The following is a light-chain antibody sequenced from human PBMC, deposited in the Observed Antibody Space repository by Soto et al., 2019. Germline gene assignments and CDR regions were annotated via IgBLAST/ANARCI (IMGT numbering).Light chain of an antibody. CDR1: QSISSW. V-gene: IGKV1-5*03. CDR2: KAS. Sequence: DIQMTQSPSTLSASVGDRVTITCRASQSISSWLAWYQQKPGKAPKLLIYKASSLESGVPSRFSGSGSGTDFTLTISRLEPEDSAVYYYHQYGSSPFTFGPGTKVDTK. J-gene: IGKJ3*01. CDR3: HQYGSSPFT.